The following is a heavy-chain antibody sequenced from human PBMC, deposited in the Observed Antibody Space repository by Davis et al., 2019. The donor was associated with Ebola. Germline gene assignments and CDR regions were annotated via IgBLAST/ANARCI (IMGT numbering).Heavy chain of an antibody. V-gene: IGHV1-3*01. Sequence: ASVKVSCKAPGYTFTNYAMHWVRQAPGQRLEWMAWIHGANGDTKFSPRFQDRVTITRDTSASTAYMELSSLTSEDTAVYYCARASIRYCSGGSCYSVPPGIWFDPWGQGTLVTVSS. CDR1: GYTFTNYA. CDR2: IHGANGDT. D-gene: IGHD2-15*01. J-gene: IGHJ5*02. CDR3: ARASIRYCSGGSCYSVPPGIWFDP.